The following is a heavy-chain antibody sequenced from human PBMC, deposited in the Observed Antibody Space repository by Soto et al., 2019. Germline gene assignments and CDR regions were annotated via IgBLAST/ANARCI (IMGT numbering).Heavy chain of an antibody. D-gene: IGHD3-10*01. V-gene: IGHV3-74*03. Sequence: LRLSCAASGFTFSSYWMHWVRQVPGKGLVWVSRINTDGSSATYADSVKGRFTISRDNAKNTLYLQMNSLRAEDTAVYYCVKAAARGDYWGQGTLVTVSS. CDR1: GFTFSSYW. CDR3: VKAAARGDY. CDR2: INTDGSSA. J-gene: IGHJ4*02.